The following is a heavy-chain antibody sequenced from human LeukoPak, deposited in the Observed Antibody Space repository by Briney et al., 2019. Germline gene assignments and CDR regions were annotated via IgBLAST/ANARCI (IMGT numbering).Heavy chain of an antibody. CDR2: ISSSGSTI. J-gene: IGHJ4*02. V-gene: IGHV3-48*03. CDR1: GFSFSSYE. Sequence: PGGSLRLSCIASGFSFSSYEMSWVRQAPGKGLVGVSYISSSGSTIYYADSVKGRFTISRDNAEKTLYLQMNNLRAEDTAVYYCARDIVDSSSWYYFDYWGQGTLVTVSS. D-gene: IGHD6-13*01. CDR3: ARDIVDSSSWYYFDY.